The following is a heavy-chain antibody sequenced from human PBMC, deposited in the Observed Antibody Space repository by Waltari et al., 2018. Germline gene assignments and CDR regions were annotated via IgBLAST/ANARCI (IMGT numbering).Heavy chain of an antibody. CDR1: GYTFTGYY. CDR2: INPNSGGT. Sequence: QVQLVQSGAEVKKPGASVKVSCKASGYTFTGYYMPWVRQAPGQGLEWMGWINPNSGGTNYAQKFQGRVTMTRDTSISTAYMELSRLRSDDTAVYYCARDGDYDFWSGYYPAFDYWGQGTLVTVSS. D-gene: IGHD3-3*01. V-gene: IGHV1-2*02. CDR3: ARDGDYDFWSGYYPAFDY. J-gene: IGHJ4*02.